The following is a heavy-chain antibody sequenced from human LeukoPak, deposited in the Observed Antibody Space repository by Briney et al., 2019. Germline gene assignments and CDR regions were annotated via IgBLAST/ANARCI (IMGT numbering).Heavy chain of an antibody. J-gene: IGHJ4*02. V-gene: IGHV3-66*01. Sequence: GGSLRLSCAASGFSVSSNYISWVRQAPGKGLEWVSVIYSGNYTYYADSVKGRFTISRDNSKNTVYLQINSLRAEDTAVYYCAREDIRLDYFDYWGQGTLVTVSS. CDR1: GFSVSSNY. D-gene: IGHD6-19*01. CDR3: AREDIRLDYFDY. CDR2: IYSGNYT.